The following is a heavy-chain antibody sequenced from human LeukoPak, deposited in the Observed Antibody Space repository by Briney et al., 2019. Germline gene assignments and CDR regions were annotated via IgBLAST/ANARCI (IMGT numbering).Heavy chain of an antibody. CDR2: ISSSSSTI. CDR1: GFTFSSYS. CDR3: AELGITMIGGV. J-gene: IGHJ6*04. V-gene: IGHV3-48*04. D-gene: IGHD3-10*02. Sequence: GGSLRLSCAASGFTFSSYSMDWVRQAPGKGLEWVSYISSSSSTIYYADSVKGRFTISRDNAKNSLYLQMNSLRAEDTAVYYCAELGITMIGGVWGKGTTVTISS.